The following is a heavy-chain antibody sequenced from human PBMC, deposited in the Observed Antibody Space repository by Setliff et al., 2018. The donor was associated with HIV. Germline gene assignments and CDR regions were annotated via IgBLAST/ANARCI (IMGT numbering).Heavy chain of an antibody. Sequence: PGGSLRLSCAASGFTFSIYAMHWVRQAPGKGLEWVAFISYDGSYEYYADSVKGRFTISRDNSKNTLYLQMNSLRAEDTAVYYCARSGGDFWSGYPNWFDPWGQGTLVTVSS. V-gene: IGHV3-30*04. CDR2: ISYDGSYE. CDR1: GFTFSIYA. J-gene: IGHJ5*02. D-gene: IGHD3-3*01. CDR3: ARSGGDFWSGYPNWFDP.